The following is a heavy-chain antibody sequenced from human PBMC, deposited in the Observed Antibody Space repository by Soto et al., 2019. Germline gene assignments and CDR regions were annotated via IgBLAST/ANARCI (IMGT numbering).Heavy chain of an antibody. CDR1: GYTFTSYA. J-gene: IGHJ4*02. V-gene: IGHV1-3*01. Sequence: QVQLVQSGAEVKKPGASVKVSCKASGYTFTSYAMHWVRQAPGQRLEWMGWINAGNGNTKYSQKFQGRVTITRDTSASTAYMELSSLRSEDTAVYYCARAEGRYSGSYYSPVHFDYWGQGTLVTVSS. CDR3: ARAEGRYSGSYYSPVHFDY. D-gene: IGHD1-26*01. CDR2: INAGNGNT.